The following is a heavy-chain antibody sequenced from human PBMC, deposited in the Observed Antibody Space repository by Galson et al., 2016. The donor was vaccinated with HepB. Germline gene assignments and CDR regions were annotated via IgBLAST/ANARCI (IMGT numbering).Heavy chain of an antibody. D-gene: IGHD4-17*01. Sequence: SETLSLTCTVSGGSISSSSYYWGWIRQPPGKGLEWVGSINYSGSTYYNPSPKSRVTISVDTSKNQFSLKLSSVTAADTAVYYCARHLNYGSYYFDYWGLGTLVTVSS. V-gene: IGHV4-39*01. J-gene: IGHJ4*02. CDR3: ARHLNYGSYYFDY. CDR2: INYSGST. CDR1: GGSISSSSYY.